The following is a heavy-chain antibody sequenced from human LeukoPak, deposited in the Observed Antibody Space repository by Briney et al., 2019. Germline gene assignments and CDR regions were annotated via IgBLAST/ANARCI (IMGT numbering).Heavy chain of an antibody. V-gene: IGHV4-59*08. CDR2: IYYSGST. D-gene: IGHD2-15*01. CDR1: GGSISSYY. J-gene: IGHJ4*02. CDR3: ARQVGYCSGGSCSKTRPFDY. Sequence: SETLSHTCTVSGGSISSYYWSWIRQPPGKGLEWIGYIYYSGSTNYNPSLKSRVTISVDTSKNQFSLKLSSVTAADTAVYYCARQVGYCSGGSCSKTRPFDYWGQGTLVTVSS.